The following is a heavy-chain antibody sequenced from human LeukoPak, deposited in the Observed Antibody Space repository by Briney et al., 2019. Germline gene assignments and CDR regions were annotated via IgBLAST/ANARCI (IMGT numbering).Heavy chain of an antibody. V-gene: IGHV4-31*03. D-gene: IGHD2-2*01. J-gene: IGHJ4*02. Sequence: SETLSLTCTVSGGSISSGGYYWSWIRQHPGKGLEWIGYIYYSGSTYYNPSLKSRVTISVDTSKNQFSLKLSSVTAADTAVYYCARVITEYQLLYFDYWGQGTLVTVSS. CDR2: IYYSGST. CDR1: GGSISSGGYY. CDR3: ARVITEYQLLYFDY.